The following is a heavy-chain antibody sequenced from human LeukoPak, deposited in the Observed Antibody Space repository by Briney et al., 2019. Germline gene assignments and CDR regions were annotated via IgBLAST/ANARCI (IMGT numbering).Heavy chain of an antibody. V-gene: IGHV4-59*08. D-gene: IGHD2-21*02. CDR1: GGSINYDY. CDR2: IHYSGAT. CDR3: ATLRGASTAVFDS. Sequence: SETLSLTCTVSGGSINYDYWSWIRQSSGKRLEWIGYIHYSGATNYSPSLNSRVTISVDTSKNQFSLKLSSVTAADTALYYCATLRGASTAVFDSWGQGTLVTVSS. J-gene: IGHJ4*02.